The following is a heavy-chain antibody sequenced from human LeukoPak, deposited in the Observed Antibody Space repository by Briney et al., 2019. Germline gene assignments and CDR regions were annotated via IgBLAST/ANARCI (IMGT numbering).Heavy chain of an antibody. CDR2: TYYRSKWYN. CDR1: GDSASSNSAA. J-gene: IGHJ4*02. V-gene: IGHV6-1*01. CDR3: ARKTDNGDYHIDY. D-gene: IGHD4-17*01. Sequence: SQTLSLTCAISGDSASSNSAAWNWIRQSPSRGLEWLGRTYYRSKWYNDYAVSVKSRITINPDTSKNQFSLKLSSVTAADTAMYYCARKTDNGDYHIDYWGQGTLVTVSS.